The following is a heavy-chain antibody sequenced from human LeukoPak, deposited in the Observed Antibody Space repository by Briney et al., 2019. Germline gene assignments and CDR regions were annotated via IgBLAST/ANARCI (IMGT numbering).Heavy chain of an antibody. CDR1: GGSFSGYS. D-gene: IGHD2-2*01. CDR3: ARDRNQLLSWFDP. J-gene: IGHJ5*02. V-gene: IGHV4-34*01. CDR2: INHSGST. Sequence: SETLSLTCAVSGGSFSGYSWTWIRQPPGKGLEWIGEINHSGSTYYNPSLKSRVTISVDTSKNQFSLKLSSVTAADTAVYYCARDRNQLLSWFDPWGQGTLVTVSS.